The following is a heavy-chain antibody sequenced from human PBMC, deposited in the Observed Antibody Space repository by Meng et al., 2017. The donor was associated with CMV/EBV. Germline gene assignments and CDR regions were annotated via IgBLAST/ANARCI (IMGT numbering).Heavy chain of an antibody. CDR1: GYTFTSYS. CDR2: INPNSGGT. CDR3: ARRKAAAGTGRYYFDY. J-gene: IGHJ4*02. V-gene: IGHV1-2*02. Sequence: ASVKVSCKASGYTFTSYSIIWVRQAPGQGLEWMGWINPNSGGTNYAQKFQGRVTMTRDTSISTAYMELSRLRSDDTAVYYCARRKAAAGTGRYYFDYWGQGTLVTVSS. D-gene: IGHD6-13*01.